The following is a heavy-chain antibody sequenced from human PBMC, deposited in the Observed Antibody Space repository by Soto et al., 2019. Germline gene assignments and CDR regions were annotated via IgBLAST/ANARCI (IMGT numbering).Heavy chain of an antibody. V-gene: IGHV3-23*01. D-gene: IGHD3-10*01. CDR1: GFTFSNFD. Sequence: WASLRLCCAASGFTFSNFDMSWLRQAPGKGLEWVSGISTSGGTTYYADSVKGRFTSSRDNSKNTLYLQMTSLRAEDTAVYYCANECDGAHKRRSCDPCVQVTLVPLSS. CDR2: ISTSGGTT. J-gene: IGHJ5*02. CDR3: ANECDGAHKRRSCDP.